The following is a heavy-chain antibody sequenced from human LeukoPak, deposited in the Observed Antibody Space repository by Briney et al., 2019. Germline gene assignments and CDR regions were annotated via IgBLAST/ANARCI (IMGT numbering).Heavy chain of an antibody. D-gene: IGHD3-10*01. CDR1: GFSISSHW. J-gene: IGHJ4*02. Sequence: GGSLRLSCVVSGFSISSHWMSWVRQAPGKGLEWVASLKEDVSARNLVDSVKGRFTISTDNAKNPLYLQMNSLRVEDTAVYYCARGPTYGSRSDFLEYWGLGTLVTVSS. V-gene: IGHV3-7*01. CDR3: ARGPTYGSRSDFLEY. CDR2: LKEDVSAR.